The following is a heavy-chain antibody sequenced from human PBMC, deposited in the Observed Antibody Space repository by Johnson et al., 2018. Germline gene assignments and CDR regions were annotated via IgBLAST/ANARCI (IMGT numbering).Heavy chain of an antibody. D-gene: IGHD2-21*01. CDR2: ISYDGSNK. CDR3: AREVRDSDAFDI. V-gene: IGHV3-30*03. Sequence: QVQLVQSGGGVVQPGKSLRLSCVASGITFSTYGMHWVRQAPGKGLEWVAVISYDGSNKYYADSVKGRFTISRDNSKNTLYLQMNSLRAEDTAVYYCAREVRDSDAFDIWGQGTMVTVSS. J-gene: IGHJ3*02. CDR1: GITFSTYG.